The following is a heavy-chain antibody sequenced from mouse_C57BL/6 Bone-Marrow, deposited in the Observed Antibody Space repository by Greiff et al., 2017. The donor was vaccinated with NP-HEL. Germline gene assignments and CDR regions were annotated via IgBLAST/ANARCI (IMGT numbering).Heavy chain of an antibody. J-gene: IGHJ4*01. D-gene: IGHD3-2*02. V-gene: IGHV1-54*01. CDR1: GYAFTNYL. Sequence: QVQLQQSGAELVRPGTSVKVSCKASGYAFTNYLIEWVKQRPGQGLEWIGVINPGSGGTNYNEKFKGKATLTAANSSSTAYMQLSSLTSEDSAVYFCAKTAQGYYYAMDYWGQGTSVTVSS. CDR3: AKTAQGYYYAMDY. CDR2: INPGSGGT.